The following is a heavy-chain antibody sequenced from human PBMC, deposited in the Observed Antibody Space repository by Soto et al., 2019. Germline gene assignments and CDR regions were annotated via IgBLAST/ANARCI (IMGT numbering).Heavy chain of an antibody. CDR3: VREGRLQGAFDI. CDR2: MNSDGSST. J-gene: IGHJ3*02. Sequence: SLRLPCAAPGFTLSSYWMHLVRPAPGKGLVWVSHMNSDGSSTSYADSVKGRFTISRDNAKNSLTLQMNSLRVEDTALYYCVREGRLQGAFDIWGQGTMVTVSS. D-gene: IGHD4-4*01. CDR1: GFTLSSYW. V-gene: IGHV3-74*01.